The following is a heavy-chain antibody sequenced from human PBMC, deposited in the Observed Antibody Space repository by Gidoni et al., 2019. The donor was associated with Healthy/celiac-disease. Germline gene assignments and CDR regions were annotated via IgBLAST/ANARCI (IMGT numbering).Heavy chain of an antibody. CDR3: ARSAAAGTGMDLLDY. CDR1: GYSFTRYW. V-gene: IGHV5-51*01. D-gene: IGHD6-13*01. J-gene: IGHJ4*02. CDR2: IYPGDSDT. Sequence: EVQLVQSGAEVKKPGASLKISCTGSGYSFTRYWIGWVRQMPGKGLEWMGIIYPGDSDTRYSPSFQGQVTISADKSISTAYLQWSSLKASDTAMYYCARSAAAGTGMDLLDYWGQGTLVTVSS.